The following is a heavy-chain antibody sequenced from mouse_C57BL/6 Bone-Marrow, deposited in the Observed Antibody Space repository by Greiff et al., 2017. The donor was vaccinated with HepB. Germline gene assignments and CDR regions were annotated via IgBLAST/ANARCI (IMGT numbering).Heavy chain of an antibody. Sequence: QVQLQQSGAELVMPGASVKLSCKASGYTFTSYWMHWVKQRPGQGLEWIGEIDPSDSYTNYHQKFKGKSTLTVDKSSSTAYMQLSSLTSEDSAVYDCANGGQRQLRLWFAYWGQGTTLTVSS. J-gene: IGHJ2*01. D-gene: IGHD3-2*02. CDR1: GYTFTSYW. V-gene: IGHV1-69*01. CDR3: ANGGQRQLRLWFAY. CDR2: IDPSDSYT.